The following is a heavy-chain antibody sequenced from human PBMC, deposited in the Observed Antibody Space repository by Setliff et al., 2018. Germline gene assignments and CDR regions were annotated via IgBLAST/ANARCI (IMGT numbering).Heavy chain of an antibody. D-gene: IGHD3-22*01. CDR1: GGSISYFY. V-gene: IGHV4-59*01. CDR2: IYDNDFA. J-gene: IGHJ5*02. Sequence: SETLSLTCTVSGGSISYFYWSWIRQPPGKGLEWIGYIYDNDFANYNPSLRSRVSISVDTSKNQFSLKLTSVAAADTAVYYCARGDDFHDGSGYYNPWGQGTLVTVSS. CDR3: ARGDDFHDGSGYYNP.